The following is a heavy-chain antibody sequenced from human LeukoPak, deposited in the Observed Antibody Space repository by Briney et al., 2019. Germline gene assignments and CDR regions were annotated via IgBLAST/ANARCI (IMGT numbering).Heavy chain of an antibody. J-gene: IGHJ4*02. CDR3: AKDLSAFYYFDY. CDR2: ISSSGSTI. D-gene: IGHD2/OR15-2a*01. V-gene: IGHV3-11*01. CDR1: GFTFSDYY. Sequence: GGSLRLSCAASGFTFSDYYMSWIRQAPGKGLEWVSYISSSGSTIYYADSVKGRFTISRDNSKNTLYLQMNSLRAEDTAVYYCAKDLSAFYYFDYWGQGTLVTVSS.